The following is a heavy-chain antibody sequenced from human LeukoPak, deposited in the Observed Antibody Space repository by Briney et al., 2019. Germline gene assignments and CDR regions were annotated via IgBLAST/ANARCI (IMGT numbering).Heavy chain of an antibody. J-gene: IGHJ6*02. D-gene: IGHD7-27*01. CDR1: GFTFSSYA. V-gene: IGHV3-23*01. Sequence: GGSLRLSCAASGFTFSSYAMSWVRQAPGKGLEWVSAISGSSGSTYYADSVKGRFTISRDNSKNTLYLQMNSLRAEDTAVYYCAKALENWGPYYYYGMDVWGQGTTVTVSS. CDR2: ISGSSGST. CDR3: AKALENWGPYYYYGMDV.